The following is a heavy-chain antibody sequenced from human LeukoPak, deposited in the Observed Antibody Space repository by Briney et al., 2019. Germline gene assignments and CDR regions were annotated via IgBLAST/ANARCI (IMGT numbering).Heavy chain of an antibody. D-gene: IGHD3-3*01. J-gene: IGHJ4*02. Sequence: SETLSLTCTVSGGSISSSSYYWGWIRQPPGKGLEWIGSIYYSGSIYYNPSLKSRVTISVDTSKNQFSLKLSSVTAADTAVYYCAILLGEYYDFWSGYYYYFDYWGQGTLVTVSS. CDR2: IYYSGSI. CDR1: GGSISSSSYY. CDR3: AILLGEYYDFWSGYYYYFDY. V-gene: IGHV4-39*01.